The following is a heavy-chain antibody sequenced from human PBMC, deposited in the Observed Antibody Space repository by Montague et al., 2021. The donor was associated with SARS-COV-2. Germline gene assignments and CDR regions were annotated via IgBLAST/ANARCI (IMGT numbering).Heavy chain of an antibody. J-gene: IGHJ6*02. V-gene: IGHV3-66*02. CDR3: ARDQRRYGSGSYYGPHYYYYGMDV. CDR1: GFTVISNY. D-gene: IGHD3-10*01. CDR2: IYSGCST. Sequence: SMILSCVAYGFTVISNYMRLVRQAPGKGLAWVSVIYSGCSTYYAYSVKGLFTISRDTSKNTLYLQMHRLRAEDTAVYYCARDQRRYGSGSYYGPHYYYYGMDVWGQGTTVTVSS.